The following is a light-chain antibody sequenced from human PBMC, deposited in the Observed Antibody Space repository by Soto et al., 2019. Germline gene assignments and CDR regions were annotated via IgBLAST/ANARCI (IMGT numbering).Light chain of an antibody. J-gene: IGKJ2*02. CDR3: QQYGSSPPCT. Sequence: EIVLTQSPGTLSLSPGERATLSCRASQSVSSSYFAWYQQKPGQAPRLLIYGASSRATGIPDRFSGSGSGTDFHLNISRLETEDFAMYYCQQYGSSPPCTFGQGNKLEIK. CDR1: QSVSSSY. CDR2: GAS. V-gene: IGKV3-20*01.